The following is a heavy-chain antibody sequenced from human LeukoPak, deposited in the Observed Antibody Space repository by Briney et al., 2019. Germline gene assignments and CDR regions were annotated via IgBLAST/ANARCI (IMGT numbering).Heavy chain of an antibody. CDR1: GGSFSGYY. D-gene: IGHD4-23*01. CDR2: INHSGST. J-gene: IGHJ4*02. Sequence: PSETLSLTCAVYGGSFSGYYWSWIRQPPGKGLEWIGEINHSGSTNYNPSLKSRVTISVDTSKNQFSLKLSSVTAADTAVYYCARLGPTVVTQQDYWGQGTLVTVSS. V-gene: IGHV4-34*01. CDR3: ARLGPTVVTQQDY.